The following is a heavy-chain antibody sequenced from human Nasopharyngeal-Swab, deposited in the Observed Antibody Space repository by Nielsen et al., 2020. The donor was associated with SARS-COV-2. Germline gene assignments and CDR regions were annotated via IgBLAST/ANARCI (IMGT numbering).Heavy chain of an antibody. CDR3: AKCRRNCLKEEMDV. V-gene: IGHV3-23*01. D-gene: IGHD1-7*01. CDR2: ISSRGDDT. J-gene: IGHJ6*02. Sequence: GGSLRLSCATSEFTFSPYTMTWVRQAPGSGREWVSSISSRGDDTYSSASVKVRFTISRDNSKNTLYLQMNNLRAEDTAVYFCAKCRRNCLKEEMDVWGQGTTVTVSS. CDR1: EFTFSPYT.